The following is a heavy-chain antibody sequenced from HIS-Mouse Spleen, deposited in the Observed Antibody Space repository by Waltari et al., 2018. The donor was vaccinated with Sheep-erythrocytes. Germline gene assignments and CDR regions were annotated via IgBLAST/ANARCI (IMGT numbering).Heavy chain of an antibody. CDR3: ARLPGSWYVDY. J-gene: IGHJ4*02. Sequence: SCKASGYTFTSYGISWVRQAPGQGLEWMGWISAYNGNTNYAQKLQGRVTMTTDPSTSTAYMGLTSLRLDDTAVYYCARLPGSWYVDYWGQGTLVTVSS. CDR1: GYTFTSYG. CDR2: ISAYNGNT. V-gene: IGHV1-18*01. D-gene: IGHD6-13*01.